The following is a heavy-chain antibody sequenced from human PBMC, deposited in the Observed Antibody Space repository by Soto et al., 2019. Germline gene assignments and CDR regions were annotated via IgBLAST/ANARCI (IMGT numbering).Heavy chain of an antibody. D-gene: IGHD6-19*01. CDR3: ARLGIPRRIAVAEIAY. J-gene: IGHJ4*02. CDR2: IYPGDSDT. V-gene: IGHV5-51*01. Sequence: GESLKISCKGSGYSFTSYWIGWVRQMPGKGLEWMGIIYPGDSDTRYSPSFQGQVTISADKSISTAYLQWSSLKASDTAMYYCARLGIPRRIAVAEIAYWGQGTLVTVSS. CDR1: GYSFTSYW.